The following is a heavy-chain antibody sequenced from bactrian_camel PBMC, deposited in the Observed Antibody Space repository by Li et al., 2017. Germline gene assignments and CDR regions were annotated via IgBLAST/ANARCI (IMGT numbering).Heavy chain of an antibody. J-gene: IGHJ4*01. CDR1: GYTFSSYT. Sequence: VQLVESGGGSVQAGGSLRLSCTPSGYTFSSYTMAWFRQASGKEREGVAIVEADGTTSYADSVKGRFTISQDNGKNTLYLHINSLKPEDTAMYYCAARRWPEYKHLGPGTQVTVS. CDR2: IVEADGTT. V-gene: IGHV3S44*01. D-gene: IGHD7*01.